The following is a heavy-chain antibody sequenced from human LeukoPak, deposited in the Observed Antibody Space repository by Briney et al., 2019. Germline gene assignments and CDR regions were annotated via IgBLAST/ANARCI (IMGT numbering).Heavy chain of an antibody. V-gene: IGHV4-34*01. CDR3: AREGAGWLQLWHDAFDI. Sequence: SETLSLTCAVYGGSFSYYYWSWIRQPPGKGLEWIGEINHSGITNYNPSLKSRVTISADTSKNQFSLKLTSVTAADTAVYYCAREGAGWLQLWHDAFDIWGQGTMVTVSS. J-gene: IGHJ3*02. CDR1: GGSFSYYY. D-gene: IGHD5-24*01. CDR2: INHSGIT.